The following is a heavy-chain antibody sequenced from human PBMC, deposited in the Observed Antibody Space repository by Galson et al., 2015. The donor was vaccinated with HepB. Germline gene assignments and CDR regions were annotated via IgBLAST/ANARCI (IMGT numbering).Heavy chain of an antibody. J-gene: IGHJ2*01. CDR3: ARPRAAAGDWYFDL. D-gene: IGHD6-13*01. Sequence: SLRLSCAASGFTVSSNYMSWVRQAPGKGLEWVSVIYSGGSTYYADSVKGRFTISRDNSKNTLYLQMNSLRAEDTAVYYCARPRAAAGDWYFDLWGRGTLVTVSS. CDR1: GFTVSSNY. CDR2: IYSGGST. V-gene: IGHV3-66*04.